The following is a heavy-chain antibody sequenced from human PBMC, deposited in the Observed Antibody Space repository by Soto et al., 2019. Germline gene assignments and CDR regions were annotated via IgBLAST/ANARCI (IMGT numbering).Heavy chain of an antibody. CDR2: LYTGGKT. CDR3: ARAGWFGAYGMDV. CDR1: VFAVSSND. J-gene: IGHJ6*02. Sequence: SLILSCATSVFAVSSNDVTWVRQAPGKGLEWVSLLYTGGKTDYAASVKGRFSLSRDNVKNIVFLQMNSLRVEDTAVYYCARAGWFGAYGMDVWGQGTTVTVS. V-gene: IGHV3-53*01. D-gene: IGHD3-10*01.